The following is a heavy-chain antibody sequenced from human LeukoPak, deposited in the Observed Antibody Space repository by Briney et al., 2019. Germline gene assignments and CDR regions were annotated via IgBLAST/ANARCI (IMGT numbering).Heavy chain of an antibody. CDR2: INAGNGNT. J-gene: IGHJ6*02. CDR3: ARVRRSTYYYYYGMDV. Sequence: ASVKVSCKASGYTFTSYAMHWVRQAPGQRLEWMGWINAGNGNTKYSQKFQGRVTITRDTSASTAYMELSSLRSEDTAVYYCARVRRSTYYYYYGMDVWGQGTTVTVSS. D-gene: IGHD5/OR15-5a*01. V-gene: IGHV1-3*01. CDR1: GYTFTSYA.